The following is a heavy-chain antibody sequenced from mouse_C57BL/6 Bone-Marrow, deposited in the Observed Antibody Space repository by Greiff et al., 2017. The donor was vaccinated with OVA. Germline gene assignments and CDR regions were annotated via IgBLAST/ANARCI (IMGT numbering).Heavy chain of an antibody. CDR1: GFSLTSYA. D-gene: IGHD4-1*01. J-gene: IGHJ2*01. CDR2: IWTGGGT. V-gene: IGHV2-9-1*01. Sequence: VKLMESGPGLVAPSQSLSITCTVSGFSLTSYAISWVRQPPGQGLEWLGVIWTGGGTNYNSALKSRLSISKDNSKSHVFLKMNSRQTDDEARYYCARRRPWDGPYYFDDWGKGTTLTVSS. CDR3: ARRRPWDGPYYFDD.